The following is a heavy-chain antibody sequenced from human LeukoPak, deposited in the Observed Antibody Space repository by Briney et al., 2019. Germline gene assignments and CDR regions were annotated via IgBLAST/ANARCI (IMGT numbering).Heavy chain of an antibody. J-gene: IGHJ6*02. V-gene: IGHV5-51*01. Sequence: GESLNISCKGSGYSFTSYWIGWVRQMPGKGLEWMGIIYPGDSDTRYSPSFQGQVTISADKSISTAYLQWSSLKASDTAMYYCGTTVTTSFYYYYGMDVWGQGTTVTVSS. CDR1: GYSFTSYW. CDR3: GTTVTTSFYYYYGMDV. CDR2: IYPGDSDT. D-gene: IGHD4-17*01.